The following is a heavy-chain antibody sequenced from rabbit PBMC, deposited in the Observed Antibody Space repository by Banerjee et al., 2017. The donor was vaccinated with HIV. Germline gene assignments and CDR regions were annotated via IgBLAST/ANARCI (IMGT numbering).Heavy chain of an antibody. V-gene: IGHV1S45*01. CDR3: ARFPSGIHYTNLDL. Sequence: QEQLEESGGDLVKPEGSLTLTCTASGFSFSNKYVMSWVRQAPGKGLEWIACINSSSGNTVYATWAKGRFTISKTSSTTVTLQMTSLTAADTATYFCARFPSGIHYTNLDLWGPGTLVTVS. D-gene: IGHD1-1*01. CDR2: INSSSGNT. J-gene: IGHJ4*01. CDR1: GFSFSNKYV.